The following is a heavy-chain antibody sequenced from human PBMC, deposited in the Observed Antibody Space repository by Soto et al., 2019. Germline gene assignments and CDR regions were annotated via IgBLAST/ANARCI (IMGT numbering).Heavy chain of an antibody. J-gene: IGHJ6*02. CDR2: INAGNGNT. Sequence: APVKGSRQAFGYTLSSYAMHWGGPAPGQRLEWMGCINAGNGNTEYSQKFQGRVTITRDTSASTAYMELSSLRSEDTAVYYCASFSKVYYYYGMDVWGQGTTVTVSS. CDR3: ASFSKVYYYYGMDV. CDR1: GYTLSSYA. V-gene: IGHV1-3*01.